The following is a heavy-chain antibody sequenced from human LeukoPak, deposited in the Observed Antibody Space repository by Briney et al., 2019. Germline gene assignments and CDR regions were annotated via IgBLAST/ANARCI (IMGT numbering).Heavy chain of an antibody. CDR3: ASGNWRYYFDY. J-gene: IGHJ4*02. Sequence: PSETLSLTCTVSGGSISSYYWSWIRQPPGKGLEWIGYIYYSGGTNYNPSLKSRVTISVDTSKNQFSLKLSSVTAADTAVYYCASGNWRYYFDYWGQGTLVTVSS. D-gene: IGHD1-1*01. CDR2: IYYSGGT. CDR1: GGSISSYY. V-gene: IGHV4-59*01.